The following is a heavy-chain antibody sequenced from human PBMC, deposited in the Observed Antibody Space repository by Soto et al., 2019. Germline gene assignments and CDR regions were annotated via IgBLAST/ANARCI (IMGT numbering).Heavy chain of an antibody. CDR3: ARDQEYSSPSCDY. J-gene: IGHJ4*02. D-gene: IGHD6-6*01. CDR2: ISSSGSTI. Sequence: GGSLRLSCAASGFTFSSYEMNWVRQAPGKGLEWVSYISSSGSTIYYADSVKGRFTISRDNAKNSLYLQMNSLRAEDTAVYYCARDQEYSSPSCDYWGQGTLVTVSS. CDR1: GFTFSSYE. V-gene: IGHV3-48*03.